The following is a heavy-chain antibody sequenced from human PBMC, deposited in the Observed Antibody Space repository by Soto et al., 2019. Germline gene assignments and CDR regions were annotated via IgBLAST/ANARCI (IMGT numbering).Heavy chain of an antibody. CDR2: ISAYNGNT. V-gene: IGHV1-18*01. D-gene: IGHD1-26*01. CDR3: AREGTLPDYYYGMDL. CDR1: GYTFSNYG. Sequence: QVQLVQSGGEVKKPGASVKVSCRASGYTFSNYGITWVRQAPGQGLEWMGWISAYNGNTNYAQKLQGRVTMTTDTSTNTVCMELRSLRSHDTPVYYCAREGTLPDYYYGMDLWGEGTAVTVSS. J-gene: IGHJ6*04.